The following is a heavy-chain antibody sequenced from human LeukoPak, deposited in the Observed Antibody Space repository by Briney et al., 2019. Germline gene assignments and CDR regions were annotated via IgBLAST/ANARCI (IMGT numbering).Heavy chain of an antibody. J-gene: IGHJ5*02. CDR1: GFSFSDFG. D-gene: IGHD1-1*01. V-gene: IGHV3-30*02. CDR3: ATDVHPGNNWFDP. CDR2: IRYDGSNK. Sequence: GGSLRLSCAASGFSFSDFGMHWVRQAPGKGLEWVAFIRYDGSNKYYADSVKGRFTISRDDSKNTLYLQMNSLRAEDTAVYYCATDVHPGNNWFDPWGQGTLVTVS.